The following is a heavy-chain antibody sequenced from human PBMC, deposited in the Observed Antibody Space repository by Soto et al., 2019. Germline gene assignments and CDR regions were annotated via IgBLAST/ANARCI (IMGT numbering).Heavy chain of an antibody. CDR2: ISSSSSYT. V-gene: IGHV3-11*05. J-gene: IGHJ3*02. CDR3: ARLGIGAAAGTAFDI. CDR1: GFTFSDYY. D-gene: IGHD6-13*01. Sequence: QVQLVESGGGLVNPGGSLRLSCAASGFTFSDYYMSWIRQAPGKGLEWVSYISSSSSYTNYADSVKGRFTISRDNAKNSLYLQMNSLRAEDTAVYYCARLGIGAAAGTAFDIWGQGTMVTVSS.